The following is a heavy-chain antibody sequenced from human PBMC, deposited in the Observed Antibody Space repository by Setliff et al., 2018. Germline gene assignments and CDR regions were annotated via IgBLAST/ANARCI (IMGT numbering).Heavy chain of an antibody. CDR2: ISPDSIYI. J-gene: IGHJ3*02. CDR3: IRDWGEAGSTNAFDI. V-gene: IGHV3-21*01. Sequence: GGSLRLSCVASGFTFRTYSMHWVRQAPGKGLEWVSSISPDSIYIYYADSVKGRFTISRDNAQNSLYLQMNSLGVDDTAVYYCIRDWGEAGSTNAFDIWGQGTVVTVSS. D-gene: IGHD1-26*01. CDR1: GFTFRTYS.